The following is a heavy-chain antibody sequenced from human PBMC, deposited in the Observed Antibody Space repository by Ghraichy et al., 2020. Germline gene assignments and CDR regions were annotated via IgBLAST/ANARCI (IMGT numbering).Heavy chain of an antibody. Sequence: GGSLRLSCSASGFTFSSYAMHWVRQAPGKGLEYVSAISSNGGSTYYADSVKGRFTISRDNSKNTLYLQMSSLRAEDTAVYYCVKYPWYDFWTEGIERTFDPWGQGTLVTVSS. D-gene: IGHD3-3*01. CDR1: GFTFSSYA. J-gene: IGHJ5*02. CDR2: ISSNGGST. V-gene: IGHV3-64D*06. CDR3: VKYPWYDFWTEGIERTFDP.